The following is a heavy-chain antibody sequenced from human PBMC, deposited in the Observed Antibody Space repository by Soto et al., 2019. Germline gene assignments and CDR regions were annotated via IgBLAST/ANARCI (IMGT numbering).Heavy chain of an antibody. CDR2: ISAYNGNT. Sequence: GASVKVSCKASGYTFTSYGISWVRQAPGQGLEWMGWISAYNGNTNYAQKLQGRVTMTTDTSTSTAYMELRSLRSDDTAVYYCATTMVNSSSWYYGYYYGMDVWGQGTTVTVSS. CDR3: ATTMVNSSSWYYGYYYGMDV. J-gene: IGHJ6*02. V-gene: IGHV1-18*04. CDR1: GYTFTSYG. D-gene: IGHD6-13*01.